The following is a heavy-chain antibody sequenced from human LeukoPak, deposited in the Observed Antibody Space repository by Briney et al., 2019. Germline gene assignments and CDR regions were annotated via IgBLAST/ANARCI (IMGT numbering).Heavy chain of an antibody. Sequence: GGSLRLSCAASGFTFSSYSMNWVRQAPGKGLEWVSSISSSSSYIYYADSVKGRFTISRDNAKNSLYLQMNSLRAEDTAVYYCAREGAEYCTNGVCYGGDYWGQGTLVTVSS. CDR1: GFTFSSYS. D-gene: IGHD2-8*01. CDR2: ISSSSSYI. V-gene: IGHV3-21*01. CDR3: AREGAEYCTNGVCYGGDY. J-gene: IGHJ4*02.